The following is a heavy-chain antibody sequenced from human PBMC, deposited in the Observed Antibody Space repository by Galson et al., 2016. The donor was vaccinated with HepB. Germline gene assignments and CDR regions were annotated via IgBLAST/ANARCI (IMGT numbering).Heavy chain of an antibody. CDR3: ARDRGGPFDS. V-gene: IGHV3-11*01. CDR2: IGTRGNMI. D-gene: IGHD2-15*01. CDR1: GFNFNDYY. Sequence: SLRLSCAASGFNFNDYYMSWIRQAPGKGLEWVSYIGTRGNMIFYGDSVKGRFTISRDNAKNSLYLQMNSLRAEDTAVYYCARDRGGPFDSWGQGTRVTVSS. J-gene: IGHJ4*02.